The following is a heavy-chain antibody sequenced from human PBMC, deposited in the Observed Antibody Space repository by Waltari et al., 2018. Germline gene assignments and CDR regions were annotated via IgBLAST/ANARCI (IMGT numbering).Heavy chain of an antibody. CDR1: GFLYNDYW. Sequence: EVQLVESGGGLVQPGGSLRLSCAVSGFLYNDYWLDWVRQAPGQGLVWVLRMKSDGTNIKYADSVRGRFTISRDSAKNTFYLQMNSLRVEDTAVYYCTRNPGYWGQGTLVTVAS. J-gene: IGHJ4*02. CDR2: MKSDGTNI. CDR3: TRNPGY. V-gene: IGHV3-74*03. D-gene: IGHD2-15*01.